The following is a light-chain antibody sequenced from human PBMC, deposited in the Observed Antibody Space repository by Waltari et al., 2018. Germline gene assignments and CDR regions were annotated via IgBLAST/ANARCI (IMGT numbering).Light chain of an antibody. V-gene: IGLV3-1*01. CDR1: KLGDKY. Sequence: SYELTQPPSVSVSPGQTASITCSGDKLGDKYACWYQQKPGQSPVLVIYQDSKRPSGIPVRFSGSNSGNTANLTISGTQAMDEADYYCQAWDSSTYVFGTGTKVTVL. CDR2: QDS. CDR3: QAWDSSTYV. J-gene: IGLJ1*01.